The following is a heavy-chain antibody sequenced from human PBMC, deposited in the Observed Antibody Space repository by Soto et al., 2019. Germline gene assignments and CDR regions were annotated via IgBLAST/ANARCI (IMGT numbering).Heavy chain of an antibody. Sequence: QVQLVQSGAEVKKPGASVKVSCKVSGNTFTSYGITWVRQAPGQGLEWMGWISTYNGNTNYAQKLQGRVTITTDTSTSTAYMELTSLRSDDTAVYFCAGERGGYRWMALWGQWTTVTVSS. D-gene: IGHD3-22*01. CDR2: ISTYNGNT. CDR3: AGERGGYRWMAL. CDR1: GNTFTSYG. J-gene: IGHJ6*02. V-gene: IGHV1-18*01.